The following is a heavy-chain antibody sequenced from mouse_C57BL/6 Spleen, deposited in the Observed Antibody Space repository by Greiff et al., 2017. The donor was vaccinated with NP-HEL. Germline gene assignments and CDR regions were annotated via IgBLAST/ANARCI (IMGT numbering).Heavy chain of an antibody. CDR1: GYSFTGYY. V-gene: IGHV1-42*01. CDR3: ASPFDYAMDY. J-gene: IGHJ4*01. CDR2: INPSTGGT. Sequence: VQLKESGPELVKPGASVKISCKASGYSFTGYYMNWVKQSPEKSLEWIGEINPSTGGTTYNQKFKAKATLTVDKSSSTAYMQLKSLTSEDSAVYYCASPFDYAMDYWGQGTSVTVSS.